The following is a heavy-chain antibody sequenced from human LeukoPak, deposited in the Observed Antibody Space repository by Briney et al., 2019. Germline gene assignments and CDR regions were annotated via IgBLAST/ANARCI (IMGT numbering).Heavy chain of an antibody. Sequence: TSETLSLTCTVSGGSISSYYWSWIRQPAGKGLEWIGRIYTSGSTNYDPSLKSRVTMSVDTSKNQFSLKLSSVTAADTAVYYCARRGRRSSSYLGMDVWGQGTTVTVSS. CDR1: GGSISSYY. CDR2: IYTSGST. D-gene: IGHD6-13*01. J-gene: IGHJ6*02. CDR3: ARRGRRSSSYLGMDV. V-gene: IGHV4-4*07.